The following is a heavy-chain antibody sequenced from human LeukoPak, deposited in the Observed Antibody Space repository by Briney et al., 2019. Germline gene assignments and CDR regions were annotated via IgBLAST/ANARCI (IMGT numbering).Heavy chain of an antibody. CDR2: ISYDGSNK. D-gene: IGHD5-18*01. CDR3: AKDRDTAMVPGWFEP. V-gene: IGHV3-30*18. Sequence: GGSLRLSCAASGFTFSSYGMLWVRQAPGKGLEWLAVISYDGSNKYYADSVKGRFTISRDNSNNTVYLQMNSLRAEDTGVYYCAKDRDTAMVPGWFEPWGQGTLVTVS. J-gene: IGHJ5*02. CDR1: GFTFSSYG.